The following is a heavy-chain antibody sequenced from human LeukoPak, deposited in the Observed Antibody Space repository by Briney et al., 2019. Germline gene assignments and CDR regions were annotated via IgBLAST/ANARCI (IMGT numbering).Heavy chain of an antibody. CDR3: ASYYYGSGSLWD. J-gene: IGHJ4*02. CDR2: INSDGSST. CDR1: GFTFSSYW. Sequence: GGSLRLSCAASGFTFSSYWMHWVRQAPGKGLVWVSRINSDGSSTSYADSVKGRFTISRDNAKNTLYLQMNSLRAEDTAVYYCASYYYGSGSLWDWGQGTLVTVSS. V-gene: IGHV3-74*01. D-gene: IGHD3-10*01.